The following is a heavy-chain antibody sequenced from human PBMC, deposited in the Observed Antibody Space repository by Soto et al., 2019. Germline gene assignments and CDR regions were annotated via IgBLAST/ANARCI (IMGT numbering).Heavy chain of an antibody. V-gene: IGHV5-51*01. Sequence: PGESLTISGRCSGYNFSCYWIAWVRQMPGKGLELMGIIYPSDSDTRYRPSFQGQVTISADKSISSAYLQWSSLRASDTAMYYCARGGVSTRTFDYWGQGTPVTVSS. CDR3: ARGGVSTRTFDY. CDR1: GYNFSCYW. D-gene: IGHD3-3*01. J-gene: IGHJ4*02. CDR2: IYPSDSDT.